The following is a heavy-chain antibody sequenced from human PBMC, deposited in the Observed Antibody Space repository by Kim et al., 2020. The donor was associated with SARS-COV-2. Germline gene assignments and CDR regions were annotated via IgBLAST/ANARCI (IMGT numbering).Heavy chain of an antibody. CDR3: ARAYTPTYYYDSSGYYEAFDY. CDR2: IYYSGST. D-gene: IGHD3-22*01. CDR1: GGSISSYY. V-gene: IGHV4-59*01. J-gene: IGHJ4*02. Sequence: SETLSLTCTVSGGSISSYYWSWIRQPPGKGLEWIGYIYYSGSTNYNPSLKSRVTISVDTSKNQFSLKLSSVTAADTAVYYCARAYTPTYYYDSSGYYEAFDYWGQGTLVTVSS.